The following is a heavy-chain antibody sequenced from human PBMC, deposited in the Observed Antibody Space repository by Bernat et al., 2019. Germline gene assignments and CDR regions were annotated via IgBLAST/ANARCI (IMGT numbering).Heavy chain of an antibody. D-gene: IGHD5-12*01. CDR2: ISYDGSNK. J-gene: IGHJ3*02. CDR1: GFTFSSYW. Sequence: VQLVESGGGLVQPGGSLTLSCAASGFTFSSYWMTWVRRTPERGLEWVAVISYDGSNKYYADSVKGRFTISRDNSKNTLYLQMNSLRAEDTAVYYCAKIESGYDYRSFDIWGQGTMVTVSS. CDR3: AKIESGYDYRSFDI. V-gene: IGHV3-30*18.